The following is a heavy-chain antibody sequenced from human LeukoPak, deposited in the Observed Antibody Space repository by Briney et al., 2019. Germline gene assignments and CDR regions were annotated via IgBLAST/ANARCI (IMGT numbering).Heavy chain of an antibody. Sequence: GSLRLSCAGSGFAFDEYGIHWVRQAPGKGLEWLSVTSGNGRATDYADSVKGRFTTSRDNSKSSLYLHINNLRTEDTALYYCAKETWSNSFSDFDHWGQGTLVTVSS. D-gene: IGHD3-3*01. CDR3: AKETWSNSFSDFDH. V-gene: IGHV3-43*02. CDR2: TSGNGRAT. CDR1: GFAFDEYG. J-gene: IGHJ4*02.